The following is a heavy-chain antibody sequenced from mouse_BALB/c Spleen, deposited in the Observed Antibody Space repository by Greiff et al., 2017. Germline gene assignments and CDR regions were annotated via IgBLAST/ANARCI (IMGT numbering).Heavy chain of an antibody. CDR2: ISDGGSYT. J-gene: IGHJ2*01. V-gene: IGHV5-4*02. CDR1: GFTFSDYY. Sequence: EVHLVESGGGLVKPGGSLKLSCAASGFTFSDYYMYWVRQTPEKRLEWVATISDGGSYTYYPDSVKGRFTISRDNAKNNLYLQMSSLKSEDTAMYYCASGLYFDYWGQGTTLTVSS. CDR3: ASGLYFDY.